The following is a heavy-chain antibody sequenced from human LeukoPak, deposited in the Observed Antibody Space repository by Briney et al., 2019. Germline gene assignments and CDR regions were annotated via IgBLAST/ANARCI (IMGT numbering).Heavy chain of an antibody. CDR2: ISGSGGST. D-gene: IGHD3-3*01. CDR3: AVSDFWSGPAYYYYYGMDV. J-gene: IGHJ6*02. V-gene: IGHV3-23*01. Sequence: GGSLRLSCAASGLTLKNFAMSWVRQAPGKGLEWVSAISGSGGSTYYADSVKGRFTISRNNSKNTLYLQMNSLRAEDTAVYYCAVSDFWSGPAYYYYYGMDVWGQGTTVTVSS. CDR1: GLTLKNFA.